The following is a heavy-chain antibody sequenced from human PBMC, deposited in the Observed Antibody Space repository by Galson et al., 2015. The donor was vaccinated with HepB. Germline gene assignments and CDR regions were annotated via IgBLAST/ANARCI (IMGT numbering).Heavy chain of an antibody. CDR1: GYTFTSYG. CDR2: ISAYNGNT. D-gene: IGHD6-13*01. J-gene: IGHJ4*02. CDR3: ARVSRQQLAETYFDY. V-gene: IGHV1-18*04. Sequence: SVKVSCKASGYTFTSYGISWVRQAPGQGLEWMGWISAYNGNTNYAQRLQGRVTMTTDTSTSTAYMELRSLRSDDTAVYYCARVSRQQLAETYFDYWGQGTLVTVSS.